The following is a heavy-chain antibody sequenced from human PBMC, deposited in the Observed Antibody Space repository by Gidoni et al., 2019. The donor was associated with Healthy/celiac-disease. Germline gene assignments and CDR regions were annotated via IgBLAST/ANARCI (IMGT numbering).Heavy chain of an antibody. CDR3: AKCHGGAAAGRVGWFDP. Sequence: EVQLLESGGGLVQPGGSLRLSCAASGFTLSSDAMSWVRQAPGKGLEWVSAISGSGGSTYYAASVKGRFTISRDNSKNTLYLQMNSLGAEDTAVYYCAKCHGGAAAGRVGWFDPWGQGTLVTVSS. CDR2: ISGSGGST. V-gene: IGHV3-23*01. CDR1: GFTLSSDA. D-gene: IGHD6-13*01. J-gene: IGHJ5*02.